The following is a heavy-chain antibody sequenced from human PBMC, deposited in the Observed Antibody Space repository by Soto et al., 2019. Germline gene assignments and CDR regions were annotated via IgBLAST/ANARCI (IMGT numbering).Heavy chain of an antibody. CDR1: GGSISSGGYY. CDR3: ARDPPYYYGSGSYYKAQTPGPYYYYMDV. Sequence: SETLSLTCTVSGGSISSGGYYWSWIRQHPGKGLEWIGYIYYSGSTYYNPSLKSRVTISVDTSKNQFSLKLSSVTAADTALYYCARDPPYYYGSGSYYKAQTPGPYYYYMDVWGKGTTVTVSS. J-gene: IGHJ6*03. V-gene: IGHV4-31*03. D-gene: IGHD3-10*01. CDR2: IYYSGST.